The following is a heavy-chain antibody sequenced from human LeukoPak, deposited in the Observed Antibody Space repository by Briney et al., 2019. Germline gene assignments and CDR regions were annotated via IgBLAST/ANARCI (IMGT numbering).Heavy chain of an antibody. CDR1: GFTVSSNY. CDR3: ARDLDSGSYLSPDAFDI. V-gene: IGHV3-66*02. CDR2: IYSGGST. D-gene: IGHD1-26*01. Sequence: PWGSLRLSCAASGFTVSSNYVSWVRQAPGKGLEWVSVIYSGGSTYYADSVKGRFTISRDNSKNTLYLQMNSLRAEDTAVYYCARDLDSGSYLSPDAFDIWGQGTMVTVSS. J-gene: IGHJ3*02.